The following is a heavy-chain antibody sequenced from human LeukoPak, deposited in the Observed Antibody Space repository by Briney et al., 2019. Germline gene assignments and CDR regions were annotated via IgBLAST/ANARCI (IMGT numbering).Heavy chain of an antibody. D-gene: IGHD3-22*01. V-gene: IGHV3-21*01. CDR3: ARDYYDSSGYYDFGDY. CDR1: GFTFSSYS. CDR2: ISSSSSYI. J-gene: IGHJ4*02. Sequence: PGGSLRLSCAASGFTFSSYSMNWVRQALGKGLEWVSCISSSSSYIYYADSVKGRFTISRDNAKNSLYLQMNSLRAEDTAVYYCARDYYDSSGYYDFGDYWGQGTLVTVSS.